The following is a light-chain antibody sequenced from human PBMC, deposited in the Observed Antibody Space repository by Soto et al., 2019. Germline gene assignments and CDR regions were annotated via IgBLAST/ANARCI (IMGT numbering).Light chain of an antibody. CDR2: DAS. CDR1: QSVSTN. Sequence: IIMTQSPANLSGSLGERATLSCRASQSVSTNLAWYHQKPGQAPRLLMYDASARATDIPPRISGSGSGTEFNLTISSLQSEDSAIYYCQQYNKWPLTFGQGTKLEIQ. J-gene: IGKJ2*01. CDR3: QQYNKWPLT. V-gene: IGKV3-15*01.